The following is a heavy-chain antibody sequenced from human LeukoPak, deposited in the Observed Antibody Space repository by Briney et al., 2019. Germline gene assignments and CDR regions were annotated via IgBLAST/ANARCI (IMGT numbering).Heavy chain of an antibody. Sequence: ASVKVSCKAPGYTFTGYYMHWVRQAPGQGLEWMGRINPNSGGTNYAQKFQRRGTMTRDTSISTAYMELSRLRSDDTAVYYCARGLTALLRYFDLPGFWGQGTLVTVSS. J-gene: IGHJ4*02. D-gene: IGHD3-9*01. CDR2: INPNSGGT. CDR3: ARGLTALLRYFDLPGF. V-gene: IGHV1-2*06. CDR1: GYTFTGYY.